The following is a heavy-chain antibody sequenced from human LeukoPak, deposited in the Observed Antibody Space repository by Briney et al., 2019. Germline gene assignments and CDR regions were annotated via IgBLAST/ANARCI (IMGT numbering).Heavy chain of an antibody. CDR3: ATYPTPYCGGDCYDY. Sequence: SETLSLTCTVSGGSISTSSYYWGWIRQPPGKGLEWIGSIYYGGSTYYHPSLKSRVTISVDTSKNQFSLKLRSVTAADTAVYYCATYPTPYCGGDCYDYWGQGTLVTVSS. J-gene: IGHJ4*02. V-gene: IGHV4-39*01. D-gene: IGHD2-21*02. CDR2: IYYGGST. CDR1: GGSISTSSYY.